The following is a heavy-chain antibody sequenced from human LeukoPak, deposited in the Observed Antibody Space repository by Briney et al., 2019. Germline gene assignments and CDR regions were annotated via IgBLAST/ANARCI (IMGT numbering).Heavy chain of an antibody. J-gene: IGHJ4*02. CDR2: IRYDGSNK. Sequence: GGSLRLSCAASGFTFSSYGMHWVRQAPGKGLEWVAFIRYDGSNKYYADSVKGRFTISRDNSKNTLYLQMNSLRAEDTAVYYCARSGKDSTGYPLWGQGTLVTVSS. V-gene: IGHV3-30*02. D-gene: IGHD3-9*01. CDR3: ARSGKDSTGYPL. CDR1: GFTFSSYG.